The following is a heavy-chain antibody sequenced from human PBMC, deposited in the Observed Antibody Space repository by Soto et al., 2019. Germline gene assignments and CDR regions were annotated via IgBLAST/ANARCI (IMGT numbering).Heavy chain of an antibody. D-gene: IGHD3-22*01. CDR1: EFTFSNAW. V-gene: IGHV3-15*01. CDR2: IKRKTDGGTP. Sequence: GEALSLSYPAPEFTFSNAWRSWVRQAPGKGLEWVGRIKRKTDGGTPDVAAPGRGRFAIARDDSKSMVYLQMNSRKTEDTAGYYCTTDSYLTLKVVRFDYWGLGTLGTVSS. CDR3: TTDSYLTLKVVRFDY. J-gene: IGHJ4*01.